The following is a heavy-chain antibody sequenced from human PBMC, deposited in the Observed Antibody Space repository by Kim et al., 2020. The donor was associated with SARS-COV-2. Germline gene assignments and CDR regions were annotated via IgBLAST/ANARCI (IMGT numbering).Heavy chain of an antibody. Sequence: SVKVSCKASGGTFSSYAISWVRQAPGQGLEWMGGIIPIFGTANYAQKFQGRVTITADESTSTAYMELSSLRSEDTAVYYCARGSDSSGYSQYYFDYWGQGTLVTVSS. CDR2: IIPIFGTA. J-gene: IGHJ4*02. D-gene: IGHD3-22*01. CDR3: ARGSDSSGYSQYYFDY. V-gene: IGHV1-69*13. CDR1: GGTFSSYA.